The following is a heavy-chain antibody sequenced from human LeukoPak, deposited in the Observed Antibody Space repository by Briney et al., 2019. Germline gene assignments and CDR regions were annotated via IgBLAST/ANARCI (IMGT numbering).Heavy chain of an antibody. CDR1: GFTFNSYA. Sequence: GGSLRLSCVGSGFTFNSYAFHWVRQAPGKGLKWVAVISSEGTFKYYADSVKGRFTISRDKSKKTLSLQMNSLKTEDTAVYYCARAVVAASTPSDYWGQGTLVTVSS. J-gene: IGHJ4*02. V-gene: IGHV3-30-3*01. CDR2: ISSEGTFK. CDR3: ARAVVAASTPSDY. D-gene: IGHD2-15*01.